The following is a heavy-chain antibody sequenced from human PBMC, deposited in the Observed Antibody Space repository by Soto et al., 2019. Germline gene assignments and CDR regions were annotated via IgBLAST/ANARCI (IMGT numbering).Heavy chain of an antibody. D-gene: IGHD6-13*01. CDR3: ARYYSSDY. CDR2: ISTSNANT. V-gene: IGHV1-18*01. J-gene: IGHJ4*02. Sequence: ASVKVSCKASGYTFTSHGISWVRQAPGQGLEWMGWISTSNANTNSAQKFQGRVTMTTDTSTNTTYMELRGLTSDDTAIYYCARYYSSDYWGQGTLVTVSS. CDR1: GYTFTSHG.